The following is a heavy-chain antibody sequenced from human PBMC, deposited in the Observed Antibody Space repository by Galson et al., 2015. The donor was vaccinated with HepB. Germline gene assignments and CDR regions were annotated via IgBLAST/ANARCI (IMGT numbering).Heavy chain of an antibody. D-gene: IGHD6-13*01. J-gene: IGHJ4*02. Sequence: SLRLSCAASGFTFSSYWMSWVRQAPGKGLEWVANIKQDGSEKYYVDSVKGRFTISRDNAKNSLYLQINSLRAEDTAVYYCAREGAAAASFDYWGQGTLVTVSS. CDR2: IKQDGSEK. V-gene: IGHV3-7*01. CDR3: AREGAAAASFDY. CDR1: GFTFSSYW.